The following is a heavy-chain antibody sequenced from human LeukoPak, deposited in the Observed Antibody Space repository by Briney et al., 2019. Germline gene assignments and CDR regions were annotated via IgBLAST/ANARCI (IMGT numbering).Heavy chain of an antibody. D-gene: IGHD6-13*01. CDR1: GGSISSGSYY. Sequence: SQTLSLTCTVSGGSISSGSYYWSWIRQPAGKGLEWIGRIYTSGSTNYSPSLKSRVTISVDTSKDQFSLKLSSVTAADTAVYYCARRDSSSWFHFDYWGQGTLVTVSS. CDR3: ARRDSSSWFHFDY. V-gene: IGHV4-61*02. J-gene: IGHJ4*02. CDR2: IYTSGST.